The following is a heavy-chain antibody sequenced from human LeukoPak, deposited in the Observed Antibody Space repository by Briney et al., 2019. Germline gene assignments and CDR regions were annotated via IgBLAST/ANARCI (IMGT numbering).Heavy chain of an antibody. CDR2: ISSSSSYT. Sequence: GGSLRLSCAASGFTFSDYYMSWIRQAPGKGLEWVSYISSSSSYTNYADSVKGRFTISRDNAKDSLYLQMNSLRAEDTAVYYCARSYSGYDPLDYWGQGTLVTVSS. V-gene: IGHV3-11*03. D-gene: IGHD5-12*01. J-gene: IGHJ4*02. CDR3: ARSYSGYDPLDY. CDR1: GFTFSDYY.